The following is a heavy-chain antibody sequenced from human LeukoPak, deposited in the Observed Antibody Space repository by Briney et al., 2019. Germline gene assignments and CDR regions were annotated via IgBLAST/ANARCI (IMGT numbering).Heavy chain of an antibody. D-gene: IGHD3-10*01. J-gene: IGHJ6*03. CDR3: ARRGEDYYGSGYYMDV. V-gene: IGHV4-39*01. Sequence: SETLSLTCTVSGGSISSSSYYWGWIRQPPGKGLEWIGSIYYSGSTYYNPSLKSRVTISVDTSKNQFSLKLSSVTAADTAVYYCARRGEDYYGSGYYMDVWGKGTTVTISS. CDR1: GGSISSSSYY. CDR2: IYYSGST.